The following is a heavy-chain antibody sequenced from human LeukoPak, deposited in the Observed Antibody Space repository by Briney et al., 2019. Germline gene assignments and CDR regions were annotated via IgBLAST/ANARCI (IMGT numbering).Heavy chain of an antibody. CDR2: ISGSGGRT. J-gene: IGHJ4*02. CDR3: AKFVSGTYHYFDY. Sequence: PGGSLRLSCAVSGFTFSSSAMSWVRQAPGEGLDWVSAISGSGGRTDYADSVKGRFTISRDNSKDMLYLQMNSLRAEDTAVYYCAKFVSGTYHYFDYWGQGTLVTVSS. V-gene: IGHV3-23*01. D-gene: IGHD3-16*02. CDR1: GFTFSSSA.